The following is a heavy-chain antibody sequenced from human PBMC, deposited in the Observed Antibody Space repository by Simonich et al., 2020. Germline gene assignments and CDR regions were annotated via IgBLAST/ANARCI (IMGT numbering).Heavy chain of an antibody. D-gene: IGHD1-1*01. CDR1: GYTFTSYG. CDR3: ARSTTGTTAFDI. V-gene: IGHV1-18*01. CDR2: IRADNVNT. Sequence: HVQLVQSGAEVKKHGASVKVSCKASGYTFTSYGISWVRQAPGQGLEWMGWIRADNVNTNTAQKLQGRGNMTTDTSTSKTYMELRSLRSDDTAVYYCARSTTGTTAFDIWGQGTMVTVSS. J-gene: IGHJ3*02.